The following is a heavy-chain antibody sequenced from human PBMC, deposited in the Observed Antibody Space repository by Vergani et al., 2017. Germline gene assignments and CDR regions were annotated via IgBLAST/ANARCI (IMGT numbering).Heavy chain of an antibody. J-gene: IGHJ3*02. D-gene: IGHD4-23*01. CDR3: ARGGYGGNPGAFDI. CDR2: IYYSGST. CDR1: GGPISSYY. Sequence: QVQLQESGPGLVKPSETLSLTCTVSGGPISSYYWSWIRQPPGKGLEWIGYIYYSGSTTYNPSLKSRVTISVDTSKNQFSLKLSSVTAADTAVYYCARGGYGGNPGAFDIWGQGTMVTVSS. V-gene: IGHV4-59*01.